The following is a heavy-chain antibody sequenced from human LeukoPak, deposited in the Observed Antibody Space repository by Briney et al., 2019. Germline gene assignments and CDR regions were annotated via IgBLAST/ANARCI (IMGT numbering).Heavy chain of an antibody. Sequence: PGGSLRLSCAASGFAFSTYNMNWVRQAPGKGLEWVSSITGPSTYIYYGDSVKGRFTISRDNAKNSLYLQMSDLRAEDTAIYYCARDPYTVARPVPHWFDSWGQGTLVTVSS. V-gene: IGHV3-21*01. CDR3: ARDPYTVARPVPHWFDS. CDR2: ITGPSTYI. CDR1: GFAFSTYN. J-gene: IGHJ5*01. D-gene: IGHD6-6*01.